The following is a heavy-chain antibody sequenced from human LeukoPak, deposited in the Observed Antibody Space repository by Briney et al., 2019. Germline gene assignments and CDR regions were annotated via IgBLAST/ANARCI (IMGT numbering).Heavy chain of an antibody. Sequence: GESLRLSCAASGFNFGSYSMTWVRQAPGKGLEWVSVISADSAATFYADSVKGRFTISRDNGRNTVFLQMSSLRAEDTALYYCARKSASGNYPLDYWGQGTLVTVSS. D-gene: IGHD3-10*01. CDR1: GFNFGSYS. CDR2: ISADSAAT. V-gene: IGHV3-23*01. J-gene: IGHJ4*02. CDR3: ARKSASGNYPLDY.